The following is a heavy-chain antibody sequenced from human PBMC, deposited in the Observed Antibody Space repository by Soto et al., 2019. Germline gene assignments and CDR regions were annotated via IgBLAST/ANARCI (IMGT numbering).Heavy chain of an antibody. J-gene: IGHJ4*02. CDR2: IYYSGST. CDR1: GGSVSSGSYY. D-gene: IGHD1-20*01. V-gene: IGHV4-61*01. Sequence: SETLSLTCTVSGGSVSSGSYYWSWIRQPPGKGLEWIGYIYYSGSTNYNPSLKSRVTISVDTSKNQFSLKLSSVTAADTAVYYCAKGINGTLIDYWGQGTLVTVSS. CDR3: AKGINGTLIDY.